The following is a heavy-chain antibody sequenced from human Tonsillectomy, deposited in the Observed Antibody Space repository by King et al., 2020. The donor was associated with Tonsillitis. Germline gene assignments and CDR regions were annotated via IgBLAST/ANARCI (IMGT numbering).Heavy chain of an antibody. Sequence: VQLVESGAEVKKPGASVTVSCTTSGYTFTGYFMHWVRQAPGQGVEWMGWINPNSGDTNYARKFRGRVTMTRDTSISTAYMELTRLTFDDTAVYYCAREGDKTPALLYWGQGTLATVSS. J-gene: IGHJ1*01. D-gene: IGHD3-10*01. CDR1: GYTFTGYF. CDR2: INPNSGDT. CDR3: AREGDKTPALLY. V-gene: IGHV1-2*02.